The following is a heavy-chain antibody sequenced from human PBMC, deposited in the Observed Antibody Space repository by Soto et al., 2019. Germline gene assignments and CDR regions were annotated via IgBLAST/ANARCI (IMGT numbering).Heavy chain of an antibody. J-gene: IGHJ4*02. Sequence: SETLSLTCTVSGGSVSSGSYFWSWIRQPPGKGLEWIGYIYYSGSTNYNPSLKSRVTISIDTSKNQFSLKLSSVTAADTAVYYCARGSGSYENFDYWGQGTLVTVSS. CDR3: ARGSGSYENFDY. CDR2: IYYSGST. D-gene: IGHD1-26*01. CDR1: GGSVSSGSYF. V-gene: IGHV4-61*01.